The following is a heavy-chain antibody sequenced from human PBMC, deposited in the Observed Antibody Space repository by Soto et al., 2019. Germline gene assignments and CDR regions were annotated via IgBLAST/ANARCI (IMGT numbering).Heavy chain of an antibody. J-gene: IGHJ6*02. V-gene: IGHV1-18*01. CDR3: AREGQAPYYYYGMDV. CDR1: GYTFTNYG. CDR2: ISGYNGNT. Sequence: QVQVVQSGDEVKKPGASVKVSCKASGYTFTNYGFSWVRQAPGQGLEWMGWISGYNGNTKYAEKFQGRVTMTTDTSTITAHMELRSLRSDDTAVDYCAREGQAPYYYYGMDVWGQGTAVTVSS.